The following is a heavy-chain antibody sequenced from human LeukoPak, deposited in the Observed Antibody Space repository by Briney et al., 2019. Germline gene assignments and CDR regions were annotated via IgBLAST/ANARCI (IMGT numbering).Heavy chain of an antibody. CDR2: IYYSGST. J-gene: IGHJ6*02. CDR3: ARDHHRYSSSWSPGYYYYYGMDV. CDR1: GGSINSYY. V-gene: IGHV4-59*12. D-gene: IGHD6-13*01. Sequence: PSETLSLTCTVSGGSINSYYWSWIWQPPGKGLEWIGYIYYSGSTNYNPSLKSRVTISVDTSKNQFSLKLSSVTAADTAVYYCARDHHRYSSSWSPGYYYYYGMDVWGQGTTVTVSS.